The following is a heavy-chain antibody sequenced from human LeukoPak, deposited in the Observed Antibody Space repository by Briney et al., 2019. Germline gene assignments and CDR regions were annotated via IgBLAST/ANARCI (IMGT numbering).Heavy chain of an antibody. CDR3: ARGETVTTTFDY. D-gene: IGHD4-17*01. V-gene: IGHV1-69*13. Sequence: SVKVSCKASGGTFSSSAISWVRQAPGQGLEWMGGIIPIFGTANYAQKFQGRVTITADESTSTAYMELSSLRSEDTAVYYCARGETVTTTFDYWGQGTLVTVSS. J-gene: IGHJ4*02. CDR2: IIPIFGTA. CDR1: GGTFSSSA.